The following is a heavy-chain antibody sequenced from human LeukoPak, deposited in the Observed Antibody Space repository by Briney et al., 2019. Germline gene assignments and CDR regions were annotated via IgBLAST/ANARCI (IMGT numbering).Heavy chain of an antibody. CDR1: GFTFSSYG. CDR2: IRYDGNNK. J-gene: IGHJ4*02. V-gene: IGHV3-30*02. Sequence: GGSLRLSCAPSGFTFSSYGMHWVRQAPGKGLEWVAFIRYDGNNKYYTDSVKGRFTISRDNYKNTLYLQMNSLRADDTAVYYCAKEIGFRFDYWGQGTLVTVSS. D-gene: IGHD5-18*01. CDR3: AKEIGFRFDY.